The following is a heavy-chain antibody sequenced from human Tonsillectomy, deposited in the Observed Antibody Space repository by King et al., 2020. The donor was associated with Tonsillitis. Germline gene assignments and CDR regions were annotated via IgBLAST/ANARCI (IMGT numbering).Heavy chain of an antibody. CDR1: GFSLSTSGVG. V-gene: IGHV2-5*05. CDR2: IYWDDDK. D-gene: IGHD6-13*01. J-gene: IGHJ6*02. CDR3: AHSPPGIAAAGTYYYYGMDV. Sequence: ITLKESGPTLVKPPQTLTLTCTFSGFSLSTSGVGVGWIRQPPGKALEWLALIYWDDDKRYGPSLKSRLTITKDTSKNQVVLTMTNMDPVDTATYYCAHSPPGIAAAGTYYYYGMDVWGQGTTVTVSS.